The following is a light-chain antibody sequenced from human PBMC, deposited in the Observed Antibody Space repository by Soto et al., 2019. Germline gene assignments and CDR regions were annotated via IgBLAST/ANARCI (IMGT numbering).Light chain of an antibody. CDR3: QERSGWLT. V-gene: IGKV3-11*01. Sequence: EIVLTQSPATLSLSPGDRATLSCRANQSVTSPFAWYQQKPGQAPRLLIFHTYNRATGIPPRFSGSGSGTDFTLTINGLEPEDFAVYYCQERSGWLTFGEGTKIDVK. CDR2: HTY. J-gene: IGKJ4*01. CDR1: QSVTSP.